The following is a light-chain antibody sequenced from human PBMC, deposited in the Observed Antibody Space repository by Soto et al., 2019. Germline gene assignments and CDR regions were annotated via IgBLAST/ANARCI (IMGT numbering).Light chain of an antibody. V-gene: IGLV1-44*01. CDR3: AVWDDSLNGPV. J-gene: IGLJ2*01. Sequence: QSVVTQPPSASGTPGQRVTISCSGSTSNIGSNNVNWYRQLPGTAPKLLLFNNERRPSGVPGRVSGSKSGTSASLAISGLHSDDEADYYCAVWDDSLNGPVFGGGTKLTVL. CDR1: TSNIGSNN. CDR2: NNE.